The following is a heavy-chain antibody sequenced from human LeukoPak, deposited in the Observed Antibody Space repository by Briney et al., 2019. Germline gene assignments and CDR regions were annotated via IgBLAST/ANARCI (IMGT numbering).Heavy chain of an antibody. CDR3: ARDDYYGSGSYWGAFDI. CDR2: ISSSSSYI. V-gene: IGHV3-21*01. Sequence: GGSLRLSCAASGFPFSDYGMYWVRQAPGKGLEWVSSISSSSSYIYYADSVKGRFTISRDNAKNSLYLQMNSLRAEDTAMYYCARDDYYGSGSYWGAFDIWGQGTMVTVSS. D-gene: IGHD3-10*01. CDR1: GFPFSDYG. J-gene: IGHJ3*02.